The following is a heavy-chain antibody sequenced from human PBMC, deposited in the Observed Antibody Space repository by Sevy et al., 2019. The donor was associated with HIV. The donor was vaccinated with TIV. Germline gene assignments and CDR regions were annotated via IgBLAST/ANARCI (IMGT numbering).Heavy chain of an antibody. CDR1: GFIFSSYV. D-gene: IGHD3-3*01. J-gene: IGHJ4*02. V-gene: IGHV3-23*01. Sequence: GGSLRLSCAASGFIFSSYVMNWVRQAPGKGLEWVSGISGSGGYTYYADSAKGRFTISRDNSNKILYLEMNTLRVEDTAVYYCAGGSWSGFDYWGQGTLVTVSS. CDR3: AGGSWSGFDY. CDR2: ISGSGGYT.